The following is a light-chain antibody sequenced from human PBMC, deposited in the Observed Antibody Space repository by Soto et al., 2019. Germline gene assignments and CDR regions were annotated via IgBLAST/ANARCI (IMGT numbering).Light chain of an antibody. CDR3: QHYGDSSWT. CDR1: QTVSSTL. V-gene: IGKV3-20*01. CDR2: GVS. J-gene: IGKJ1*01. Sequence: EIVLTQSPVALSVSPGERATISCRASQTVSSTLLTWYQQKPGQAPRLLIYGVSSRATGIPDRFSGSGSGTDFTLTISRLEPEDFAVYFCQHYGDSSWTFGQGTRVEIK.